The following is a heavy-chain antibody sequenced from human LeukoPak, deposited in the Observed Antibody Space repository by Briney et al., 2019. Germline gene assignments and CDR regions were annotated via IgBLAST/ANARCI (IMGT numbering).Heavy chain of an antibody. Sequence: SETLSLTCTVSGGSISSSSYYWGWLRQPPGKGLEGIGSIYYSGSTYYNPSLKSRVTISVDTSKNQFSLKLSSVTAADTAVYYCAPHTAYSYGLSSWGQGTLVTVSS. J-gene: IGHJ5*02. V-gene: IGHV4-39*01. CDR1: GGSISSSSYY. CDR2: IYYSGST. D-gene: IGHD5-18*01. CDR3: APHTAYSYGLSS.